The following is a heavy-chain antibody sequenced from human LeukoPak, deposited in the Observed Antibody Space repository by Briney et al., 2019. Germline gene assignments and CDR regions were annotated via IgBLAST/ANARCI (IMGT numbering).Heavy chain of an antibody. CDR1: GFTFDDYG. V-gene: IGHV3-20*04. Sequence: GGSLRLSCAASGFTFDDYGMSWVRQAPGKGLEWVSGINWNGGSTGYADSVKGRFTISRDNAKNSLYLQMNSLRAEDTAVYYCARDSVGGYLQDAFDIWGQGTMVTVSS. CDR2: INWNGGST. D-gene: IGHD5-18*01. CDR3: ARDSVGGYLQDAFDI. J-gene: IGHJ3*02.